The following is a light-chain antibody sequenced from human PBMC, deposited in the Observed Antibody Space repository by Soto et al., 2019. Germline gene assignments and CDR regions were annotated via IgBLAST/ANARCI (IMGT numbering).Light chain of an antibody. Sequence: TQSPSTLSASVGDRVTITCRASQSLSSIYLAWYQQKPGQAPRLLIYRTSSRATGIPDRFSGSESETDFTLTVSRLEPDDSAVYYCQQYGSSPRTFGPGTKVDIK. V-gene: IGKV3-20*01. CDR2: RTS. CDR3: QQYGSSPRT. J-gene: IGKJ1*01. CDR1: QSLSSIY.